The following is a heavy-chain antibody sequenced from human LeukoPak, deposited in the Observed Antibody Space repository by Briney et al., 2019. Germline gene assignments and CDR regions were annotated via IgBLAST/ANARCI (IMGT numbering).Heavy chain of an antibody. CDR3: ATWRTAKTGFDY. J-gene: IGHJ4*02. V-gene: IGHV4-39*01. CDR2: IYYSGSP. D-gene: IGHD1-1*01. Sequence: SETLSLTCTVSGVSISNNNYYWAWIRQPPGKGLECIGSIYYSGSPYYNPSLKSRVTISVDTSKNQFSLRLSSVTAADTAVYYCATWRTAKTGFDYWGQGTLVTVSS. CDR1: GVSISNNNYY.